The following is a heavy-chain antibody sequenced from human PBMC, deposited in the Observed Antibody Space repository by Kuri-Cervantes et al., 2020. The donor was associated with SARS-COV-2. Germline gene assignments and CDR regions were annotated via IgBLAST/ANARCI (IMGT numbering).Heavy chain of an antibody. CDR1: GGSISSGGYS. J-gene: IGHJ4*02. V-gene: IGHV4-30-2*01. CDR3: ARARFHCSSTSCHYTYFDY. D-gene: IGHD2-2*01. Sequence: TLSLTCAVSGGSISSGGYSWSWIRQPPGKGLEWIGYIYHSGSTYYNPSLKSRVTISVDRSKNQFSLKLSSVTAADTAVYYCARARFHCSSTSCHYTYFDYWGQGTLVTVSS. CDR2: IYHSGST.